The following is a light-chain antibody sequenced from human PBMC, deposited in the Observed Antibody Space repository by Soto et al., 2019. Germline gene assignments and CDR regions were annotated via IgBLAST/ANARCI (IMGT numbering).Light chain of an antibody. V-gene: IGKV3-20*01. CDR1: QSVSSSY. CDR2: AAS. CDR3: QQYDNWPRT. J-gene: IGKJ1*01. Sequence: EIVLTESPGTLSLSPGERATLSCRASQSVSSSYLAWYQQKPGQAPRLLIYAASSRATGIPDRFSGGGSGTDFTLTISSLQSEDFAVYYCQQYDNWPRTFGQGTKVDIK.